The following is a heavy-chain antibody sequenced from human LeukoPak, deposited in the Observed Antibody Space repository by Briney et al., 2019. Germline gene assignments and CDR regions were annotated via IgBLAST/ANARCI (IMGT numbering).Heavy chain of an antibody. CDR2: ISGSGGST. CDR3: AKDQEDIVVVPAAIVDY. V-gene: IGHV3-23*01. J-gene: IGHJ4*02. CDR1: GFTFSSYA. D-gene: IGHD2-2*01. Sequence: GGSLRLSCAASGFTFSSYAMSWVRQAPGKGLEWVSAISGSGGSTYYANSVKGRFTISRDNSKNTLHLQMNSLRAEDTAVYYCAKDQEDIVVVPAAIVDYWGQGTLVTVSS.